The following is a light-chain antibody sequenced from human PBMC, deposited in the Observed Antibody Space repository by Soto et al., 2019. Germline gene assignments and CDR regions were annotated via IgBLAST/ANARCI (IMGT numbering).Light chain of an antibody. J-gene: IGLJ1*01. CDR2: HVT. CDR3: SSYTTSNTRQIV. CDR1: SSDVGGYNY. Sequence: QSALTQPASVSGSPGQSITISCTGTSSDVGGYNYVSWYQHHPGKAPKLIIYHVTSRPSGVSIRFSGSKSDNTASLTISGLQPEDEADYHCSSYTTSNTRQIVFGTGTKVTVL. V-gene: IGLV2-14*03.